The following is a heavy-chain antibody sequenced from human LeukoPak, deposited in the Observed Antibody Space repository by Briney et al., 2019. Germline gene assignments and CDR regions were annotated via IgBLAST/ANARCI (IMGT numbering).Heavy chain of an antibody. CDR2: INPNSGGT. Sequence: ASVKVSCKASGYTFTGYYMHWVRQAPGQGLEWMGWINPNSGGTNYAQKFQGRDTMTRDTSISTAYMELSRLRSDDTAVYYCARVRSRIAVAGGHWFDPRGQGTLVTVSS. D-gene: IGHD6-19*01. CDR3: ARVRSRIAVAGGHWFDP. J-gene: IGHJ5*02. V-gene: IGHV1-2*02. CDR1: GYTFTGYY.